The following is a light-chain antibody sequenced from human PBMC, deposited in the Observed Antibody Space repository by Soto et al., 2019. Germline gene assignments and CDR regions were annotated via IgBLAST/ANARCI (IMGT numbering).Light chain of an antibody. CDR1: SGDIGSYNR. Sequence: QSALTQPASVSGSPGQSITISCTGTSGDIGSYNRVSWYQQHPGKAPKLIIYEVTDRPSGVSNRFSGSKSGNTASLTISGLQAEDEAEYYCSSYTIINTEACVFGTGTKVTVL. J-gene: IGLJ1*01. V-gene: IGLV2-14*01. CDR2: EVT. CDR3: SSYTIINTEACV.